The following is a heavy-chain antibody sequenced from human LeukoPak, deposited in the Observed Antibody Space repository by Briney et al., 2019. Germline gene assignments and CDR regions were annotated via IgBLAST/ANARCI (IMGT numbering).Heavy chain of an antibody. CDR3: ARAVVRGVIKSHFDY. CDR2: IHYSGST. V-gene: IGHV4-39*01. D-gene: IGHD3-10*01. CDR1: GGSISSSSYY. J-gene: IGHJ4*02. Sequence: PSETLSLTCTVSGGSISSSSYYWGWIRQPPGKGLEWIGSIHYSGSTYYNPSLKSRVTISVDTSKNQFSLKLSSVTAADTAVYYCARAVVRGVIKSHFDYWGQGTLVTVSS.